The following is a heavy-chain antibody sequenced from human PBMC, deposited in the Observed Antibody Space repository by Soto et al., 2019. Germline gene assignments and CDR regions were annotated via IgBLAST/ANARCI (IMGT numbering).Heavy chain of an antibody. CDR3: AKRASSNNWSPLDY. CDR2: ISGNSDST. CDR1: GFTLSSYS. J-gene: IGHJ4*02. D-gene: IGHD1-1*01. V-gene: IGHV3-23*01. Sequence: PGGSLSLSCAASGFTLSSYSISWVRQAPGKGLECISIISGNSDSTYYADSVKGRFTISRDNSKNTLSLQMNSLRVDDTAVYFCAKRASSNNWSPLDYWGQGILVTVSS.